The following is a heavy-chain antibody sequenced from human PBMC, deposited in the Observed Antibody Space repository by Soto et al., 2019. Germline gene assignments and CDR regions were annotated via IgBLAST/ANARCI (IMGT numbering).Heavy chain of an antibody. V-gene: IGHV3-23*01. CDR1: GFTFSSYA. Sequence: GSLRLSCAASGFTFSSYAMSWVRQAPGKGLEWVSAISGSGGSTYYADSVKGRFTISRDNSKNTLYLQMSSLRAEDTAVYYCAKEQKLRFLEWSPRGYYFDYWGQGTLVTVSS. CDR2: ISGSGGST. J-gene: IGHJ4*02. CDR3: AKEQKLRFLEWSPRGYYFDY. D-gene: IGHD3-3*01.